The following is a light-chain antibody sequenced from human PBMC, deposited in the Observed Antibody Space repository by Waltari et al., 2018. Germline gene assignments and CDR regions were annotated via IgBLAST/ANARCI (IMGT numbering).Light chain of an antibody. J-gene: IGLJ3*02. CDR3: CSYAGSIWV. V-gene: IGLV2-11*01. Sequence: QSALTQPRSVSGSPGQSVTISCTGTSSDVGGYNYVSWYQQHPGKAPKLMIYDVTNRPSGVPVRFSGSKSGNTASLTISGLQAEDEADYYCCSYAGSIWVFGGGTKMTVL. CDR1: SSDVGGYNY. CDR2: DVT.